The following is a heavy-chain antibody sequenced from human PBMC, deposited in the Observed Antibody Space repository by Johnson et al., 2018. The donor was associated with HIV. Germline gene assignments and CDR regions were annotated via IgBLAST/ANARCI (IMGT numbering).Heavy chain of an antibody. CDR2: ISWNSDNI. Sequence: VQLVESGGGVVQPGRSLRLSCAASGFTFSSYAMHWVRQAPGKGLEWVSGISWNSDNIAYADSVRGRFTIARDNAKNSLHLQMNSLRAEDTAFYYCARWSYTLRAFDIWGQGTMVTVSS. D-gene: IGHD4/OR15-4a*01. CDR3: ARWSYTLRAFDI. CDR1: GFTFSSYA. V-gene: IGHV3-9*01. J-gene: IGHJ3*02.